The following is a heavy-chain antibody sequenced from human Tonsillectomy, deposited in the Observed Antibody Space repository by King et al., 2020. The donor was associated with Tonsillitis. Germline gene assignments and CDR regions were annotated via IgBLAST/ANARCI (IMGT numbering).Heavy chain of an antibody. CDR2: ISVSGGST. CDR1: GFTFSSYA. J-gene: IGHJ4*02. CDR3: AKDRNFDWQVGWG. V-gene: IGHV3-23*04. Sequence: VQLVESGGGLVQPGGSLRLSCAASGFTFSSYAMSWVRQAPGKGLEWVSAISVSGGSTYYADSVKGRFTIARDNSKNTLYLQMNSLRAEDTAVYYCAKDRNFDWQVGWGWGQGTLVTVSS. D-gene: IGHD3-9*01.